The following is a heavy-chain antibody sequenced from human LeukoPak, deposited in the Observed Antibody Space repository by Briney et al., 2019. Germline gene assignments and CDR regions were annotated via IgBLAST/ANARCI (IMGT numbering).Heavy chain of an antibody. CDR1: GGSFSGYY. D-gene: IGHD3-10*01. CDR3: ARSPLTMVRGAVYYFDY. V-gene: IGHV4-34*01. CDR2: INHSGST. Sequence: SETLSLTCAVYGGSFSGYYWSWIRQPPGKGLEWIGEINHSGSTNYNPSPKSRVTISVDTSKNQFSLKLSSVTAADTAVYYCARSPLTMVRGAVYYFDYWGQGTLVTVSS. J-gene: IGHJ4*02.